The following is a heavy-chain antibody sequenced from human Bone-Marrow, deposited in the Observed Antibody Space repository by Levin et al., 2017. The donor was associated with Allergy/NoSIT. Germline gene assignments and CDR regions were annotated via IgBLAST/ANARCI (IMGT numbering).Heavy chain of an antibody. J-gene: IGHJ4*02. D-gene: IGHD1-1*01. V-gene: IGHV3-23*01. CDR2: ISGSGGDT. CDR1: GFTFSSYA. CDR3: AKDRSLERRGIFDY. Sequence: PGGSLRLACAASGFTFSSYAMSWVRKAPGKGLEWVSAISGSGGDTYYADSVKGRFTISRDNSKNTLYLQMNSLRAEDTAVYFCAKDRSLERRGIFDYWGQGTLVTVSS.